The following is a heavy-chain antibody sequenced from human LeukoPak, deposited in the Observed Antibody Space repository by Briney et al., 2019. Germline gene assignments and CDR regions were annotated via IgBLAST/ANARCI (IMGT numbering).Heavy chain of an antibody. CDR3: ANSAVAGRDYYYGMDV. CDR2: ISGSGGST. J-gene: IGHJ6*02. D-gene: IGHD6-19*01. CDR1: GVTFSSYA. V-gene: IGHV3-23*01. Sequence: GSLRLSCATSGVTFSSYAMSWVRQAPGKGLEWVSAISGSGGSTYYADSVKGRFTISRDNSKNTLYLQMNSLRAEDTAVYYCANSAVAGRDYYYGMDVWGQGTTVTVSS.